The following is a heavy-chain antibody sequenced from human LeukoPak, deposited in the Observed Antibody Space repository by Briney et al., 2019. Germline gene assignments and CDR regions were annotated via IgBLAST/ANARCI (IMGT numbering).Heavy chain of an antibody. CDR3: ARVPTAEGFLENWFDP. J-gene: IGHJ5*02. Sequence: GGSLRLSCAASGFTFSSYGMHWVRQAPGKGLERVAVISYDGSNKYYADSVKGRFTISRDNSKNTLYLQMNSLRAEDTAVYYCARVPTAEGFLENWFDPWGQGTLVTVSS. CDR2: ISYDGSNK. CDR1: GFTFSSYG. V-gene: IGHV3-30*03. D-gene: IGHD1-1*01.